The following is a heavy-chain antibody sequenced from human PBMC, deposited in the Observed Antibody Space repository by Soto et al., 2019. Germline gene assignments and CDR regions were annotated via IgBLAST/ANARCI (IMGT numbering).Heavy chain of an antibody. CDR1: GGSFSGYY. V-gene: IGHV4-34*01. CDR2: INHSGST. Sequence: PSETLSLTCAVYGGSFSGYYWSWIRQPPGKGLEWIGEINHSGSTNYNPSLKSRVTISVDTSKNQFSLKLSSVTAADTAVYYCARGQGSGTGYYYYYYGMDVWGQGTTVT. CDR3: ARGQGSGTGYYYYYYGMDV. D-gene: IGHD3-10*01. J-gene: IGHJ6*02.